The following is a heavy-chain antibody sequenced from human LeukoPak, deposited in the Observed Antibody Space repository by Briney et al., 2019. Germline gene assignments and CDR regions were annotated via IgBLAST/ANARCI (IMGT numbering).Heavy chain of an antibody. CDR3: ARLGALHDAFDV. D-gene: IGHD3-16*01. CDR2: IHYSGST. V-gene: IGHV4-59*12. CDR1: GDSIRSYY. J-gene: IGHJ3*01. Sequence: SETLSLTRTVSGDSIRSYYWSWLRQPPGKGLEWIGNIHYSGSTKYNSSLKSRVTISVDTSNNQFSLRVTSLTAADTAVYYCARLGALHDAFDVWGQGTLVTVSS.